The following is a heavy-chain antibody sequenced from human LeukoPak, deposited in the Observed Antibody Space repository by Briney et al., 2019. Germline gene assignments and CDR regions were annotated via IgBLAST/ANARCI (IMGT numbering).Heavy chain of an antibody. CDR3: ARSGYSSGWIDAFDI. D-gene: IGHD6-19*01. V-gene: IGHV3-20*04. CDR2: INWNGGST. Sequence: GGSLRLSCAASGFTFDDYGMSWVRQAPGKGLEWVSGINWNGGSTGYADSVKGRFTISRDNAKNSLYLQMNSLRAEDTALYYCARSGYSSGWIDAFDIWGQGTMVTVSS. J-gene: IGHJ3*02. CDR1: GFTFDDYG.